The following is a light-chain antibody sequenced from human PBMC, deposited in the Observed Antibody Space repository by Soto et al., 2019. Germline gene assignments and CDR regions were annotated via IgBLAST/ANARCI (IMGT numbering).Light chain of an antibody. Sequence: QSVLTQPPSASGTPGQRVTISCSGSGSSIGTNTVNWYRQLPGTAPKLLIYGNNQRPSGVPDRFSGSKSGTSASLAISGLQSEDEGGYYCAAWEGSLNTVLFGGGTKLTVL. CDR3: AAWEGSLNTVL. CDR1: GSSIGTNT. CDR2: GNN. J-gene: IGLJ2*01. V-gene: IGLV1-44*01.